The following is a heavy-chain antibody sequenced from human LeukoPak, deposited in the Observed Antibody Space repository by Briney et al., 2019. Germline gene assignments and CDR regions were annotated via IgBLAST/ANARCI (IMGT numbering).Heavy chain of an antibody. Sequence: SETLSLTCTVSGGSISSSSYYWGWIRQPPGKGLEWIGSIYYSGSTYYNPSLKSRVTISVDTSKNQFSLKLSSVTAADTAVYYCARDGPARAFWSGYTYYFDYWGQGTLVTVSS. V-gene: IGHV4-39*07. CDR3: ARDGPARAFWSGYTYYFDY. J-gene: IGHJ4*02. CDR2: IYYSGST. D-gene: IGHD3-3*01. CDR1: GGSISSSSYY.